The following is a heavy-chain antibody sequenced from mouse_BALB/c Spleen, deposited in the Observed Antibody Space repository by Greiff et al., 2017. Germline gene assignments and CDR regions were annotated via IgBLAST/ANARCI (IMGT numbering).Heavy chain of an antibody. CDR1: GYTFTDYV. CDR3: AREILRGNFDV. V-gene: IGHV1-77*01. J-gene: IGHJ1*01. Sequence: QVQLKQSGPELVKPGASVKMSCKASGYTFTDYVISWVKQRTGQGLEWIGEIYPGSGSTYYNEKFKGKATLTADKSSNTAYMQLSSLTSEDSAVYFCAREILRGNFDVWGAGTTVTVSS. D-gene: IGHD1-1*01. CDR2: IYPGSGST.